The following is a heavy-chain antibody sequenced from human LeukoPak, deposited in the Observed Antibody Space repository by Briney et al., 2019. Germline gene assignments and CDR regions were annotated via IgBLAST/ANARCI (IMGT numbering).Heavy chain of an antibody. CDR1: GYTFTGYY. V-gene: IGHV1-2*02. CDR2: INPNSGGT. J-gene: IGHJ5*02. D-gene: IGHD2/OR15-2a*01. Sequence: ASVKVSCKASGYTFTGYYMHWVRQAPGQGLEWMGWINPNSGGTNYAQKFQGRVTMTRDTSISTAYMELSRLRSDDTAVYYCARSRALSIKGHWFDPWGQGTLVTVSS. CDR3: ARSRALSIKGHWFDP.